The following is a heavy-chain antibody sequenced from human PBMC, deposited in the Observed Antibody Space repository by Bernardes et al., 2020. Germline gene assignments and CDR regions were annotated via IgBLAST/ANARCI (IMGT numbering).Heavy chain of an antibody. CDR3: ARAFWSGYDNWFDP. CDR2: TYYSEST. V-gene: IGHV4-61*01. D-gene: IGHD3-3*01. Sequence: SETLSLTCTVSGGSVSSGSYYWSWIRQPPGKGLEWRGYTYYSESTNYNPSLKSRVTISVDTSKNQFSLKLSSVTAADTAVYYCARAFWSGYDNWFDPWGQGTLVTVSS. J-gene: IGHJ5*02. CDR1: GGSVSSGSYY.